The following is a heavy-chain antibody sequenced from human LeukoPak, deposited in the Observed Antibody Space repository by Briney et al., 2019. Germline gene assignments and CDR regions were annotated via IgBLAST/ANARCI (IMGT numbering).Heavy chain of an antibody. CDR3: ARGGAPAAIRLYYYYYYMDV. Sequence: ASVKVSCKASGYTFTSYDINWVRQATGQGLEWMGWMNPNSGNTGYAQKFQGRVTMTRNTSISTAYMELSSLRSEDTAVYYCARGGAPAAIRLYYYYYYMDVWGKGTTVTVSS. D-gene: IGHD2-2*02. J-gene: IGHJ6*03. CDR1: GYTFTSYD. V-gene: IGHV1-8*01. CDR2: MNPNSGNT.